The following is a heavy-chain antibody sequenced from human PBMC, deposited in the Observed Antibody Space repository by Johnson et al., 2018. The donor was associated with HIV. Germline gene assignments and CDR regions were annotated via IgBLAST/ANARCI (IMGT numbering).Heavy chain of an antibody. CDR3: AKGGGLLSAFDI. V-gene: IGHV3-30*02. Sequence: QVQLVESGGGLVQPGGSLRLSCAASGFIVSSYGMHWVRQAPGKGLEWVAFIRYDGSNKYYADSVKGRFTISRDNSKNTLYLQMNSLRAEDTAVYYCAKGGGLLSAFDIWGQGTMVTVSS. CDR1: GFIVSSYG. D-gene: IGHD2-2*01. J-gene: IGHJ3*02. CDR2: IRYDGSNK.